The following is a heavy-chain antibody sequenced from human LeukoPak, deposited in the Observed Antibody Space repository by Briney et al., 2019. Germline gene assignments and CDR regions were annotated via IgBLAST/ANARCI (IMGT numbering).Heavy chain of an antibody. CDR3: ARTGAYDFWSGSHYGMDV. Sequence: GGSLRLSCAASGFTFSSYSMNWVRQAPGKGLEWVSHITASGTAMFYADSVKGRFTISRDNAKNSLYLQMNSLRDEDTAVYYCARTGAYDFWSGSHYGMDVWGQGTTVTVSS. D-gene: IGHD3-3*01. CDR1: GFTFSSYS. CDR2: ITASGTAM. J-gene: IGHJ6*02. V-gene: IGHV3-48*02.